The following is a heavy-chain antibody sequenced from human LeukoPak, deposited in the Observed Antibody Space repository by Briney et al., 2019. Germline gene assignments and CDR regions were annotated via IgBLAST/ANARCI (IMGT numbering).Heavy chain of an antibody. CDR1: GFTFSDYY. CDR2: XSSSGSTI. Sequence: GGSLRLSCAASGFTFSDYYMSWIRQAPGKGLEXXXXXSSSGSTIYYADSVKGRFTISRDNAKNSLYLQMNSLRAEDTAVYYCARGGWYGDYSSEGISFDYWGQGTLVTVSS. J-gene: IGHJ4*02. V-gene: IGHV3-11*01. D-gene: IGHD4-17*01. CDR3: ARGGWYGDYSSEGISFDY.